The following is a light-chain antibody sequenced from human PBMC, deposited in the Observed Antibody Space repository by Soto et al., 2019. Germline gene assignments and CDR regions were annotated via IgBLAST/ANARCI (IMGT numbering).Light chain of an antibody. CDR2: EAS. Sequence: EIVMTQSPATLSGSPGERATLSCGASQSVSSYLAWYQQTPGQAPRLLIYEASNRATGIPDRFSGSGSGTYFTLTISRLEPEDFALYYCQHYVGGPTVTFGQGTRLEIK. CDR3: QHYVGGPTVT. J-gene: IGKJ5*01. V-gene: IGKV3-11*01. CDR1: QSVSSY.